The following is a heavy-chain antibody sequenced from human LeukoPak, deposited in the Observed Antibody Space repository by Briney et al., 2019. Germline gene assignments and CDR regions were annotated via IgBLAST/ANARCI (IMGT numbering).Heavy chain of an antibody. Sequence: GGSLRLSCAASGFTFSSYAMSWVRQAPGKGLEWVSAISSSGGSTYYADSVKGRFTISRDNPKNTLSLQMNSLRAEDTAVYYCAKGSAYADFWGQGTLVTVSS. CDR2: ISSSGGST. J-gene: IGHJ4*02. D-gene: IGHD3-3*01. CDR3: AKGSAYADF. CDR1: GFTFSSYA. V-gene: IGHV3-23*01.